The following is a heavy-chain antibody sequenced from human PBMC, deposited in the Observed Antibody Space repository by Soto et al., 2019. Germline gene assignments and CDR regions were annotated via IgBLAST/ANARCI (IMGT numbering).Heavy chain of an antibody. CDR2: IYYSGST. CDR3: ARSLITMVPEAD. D-gene: IGHD3-10*01. Sequence: QLQLQESGPGLVKPSETLSLTCTVSGGSISSSSYYWGWIRQPPGKGLEWIGSIYYSGSTYYNPSLKSRVTISVDTSKNQFSLKLSSVTAADTAVYYCARSLITMVPEADWGQGTLVTVSS. CDR1: GGSISSSSYY. V-gene: IGHV4-39*01. J-gene: IGHJ4*02.